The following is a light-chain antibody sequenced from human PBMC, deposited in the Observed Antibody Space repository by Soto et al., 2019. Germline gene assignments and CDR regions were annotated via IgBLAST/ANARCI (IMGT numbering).Light chain of an antibody. CDR1: QSISTY. CDR3: QQYNSYSGT. V-gene: IGKV1-5*03. J-gene: IGKJ1*01. CDR2: KAS. Sequence: DIQMTQSPSTLSASVGDRVAITCRASQSISTYLAWYQQKPGKAPKLLIYKASSLESGVPSRFSGSGSGTEFTLTISSLQPDDFATYYCQQYNSYSGTFGQGTKVVIK.